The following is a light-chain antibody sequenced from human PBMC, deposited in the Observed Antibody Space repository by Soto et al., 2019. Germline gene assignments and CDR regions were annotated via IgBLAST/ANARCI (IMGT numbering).Light chain of an antibody. J-gene: IGLJ3*02. CDR1: SSDVGGYNY. CDR3: SSYTSSYTWV. CDR2: EVS. Sequence: QSALTQPASVSGSPGQSITISCTGTSSDVGGYNYVSWYQHHPGKVPKLMIYEVSNRPSGLSNRFSGSKSGNTASLTISGLQAEDEADYYCSSYTSSYTWVFGGGTKLTVL. V-gene: IGLV2-14*01.